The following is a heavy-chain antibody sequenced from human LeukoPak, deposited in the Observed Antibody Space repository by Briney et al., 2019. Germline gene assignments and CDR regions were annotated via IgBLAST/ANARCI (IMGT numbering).Heavy chain of an antibody. V-gene: IGHV3-48*03. J-gene: IGHJ6*03. CDR2: ISGSGSTR. CDR3: ARVIYGDFEGYYYYYMDV. CDR1: GFTLSSYE. Sequence: SGGSLRLSCAASGFTLSSYEMNWGRQAPGKGLGWISYISGSGSTRYYADSVEGRFTLSRDNAQNSLSLQMNSLRTEDTAVYYCARVIYGDFEGYYYYYMDVWGKGTTVTVSS. D-gene: IGHD4-17*01.